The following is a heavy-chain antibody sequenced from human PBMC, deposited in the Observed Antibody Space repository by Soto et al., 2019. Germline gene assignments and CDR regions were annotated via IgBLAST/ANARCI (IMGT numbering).Heavy chain of an antibody. Sequence: QVQLVQSGAEVKKPGSSVKVSCKASGGTFSSYAISWVRQAPGQGLEWMGGIIPIFGTANYAQKFQGSVTITADESTGTAYMELSSLRCEDTAVYYCASERIAAPHNWFDPWGQGTLVTVSS. CDR2: IIPIFGTA. J-gene: IGHJ5*02. CDR3: ASERIAAPHNWFDP. D-gene: IGHD6-6*01. V-gene: IGHV1-69*01. CDR1: GGTFSSYA.